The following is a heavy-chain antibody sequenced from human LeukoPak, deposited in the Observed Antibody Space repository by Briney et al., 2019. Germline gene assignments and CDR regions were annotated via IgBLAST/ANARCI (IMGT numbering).Heavy chain of an antibody. D-gene: IGHD3-22*01. Sequence: SETLSLTCTVSGGSISSYYWSWIRQSPGKGLEWIGYIYYGGSTDYNPSLKSRVTISKDTSKPQFSLRLSSVTAADTAVYYCARARLDSSGRFDYWGQGTLVTVSS. J-gene: IGHJ4*02. CDR2: IYYGGST. CDR1: GGSISSYY. CDR3: ARARLDSSGRFDY. V-gene: IGHV4-59*01.